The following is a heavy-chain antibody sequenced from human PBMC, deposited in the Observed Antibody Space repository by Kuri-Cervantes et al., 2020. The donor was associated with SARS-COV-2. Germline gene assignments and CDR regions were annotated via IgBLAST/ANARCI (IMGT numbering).Heavy chain of an antibody. J-gene: IGHJ6*02. CDR1: DVSFSGYY. V-gene: IGHV4-34*01. CDR2: IKHTGST. Sequence: SETLSLTCAVYDVSFSGYYWNCLRQPPGKGLEWIGQIKHTGSTNYNPSLKSRVTISVDTSKNQFSLKLSSVTAADTAVYYCARVRVGGMDVWGQGTTVTVSS. CDR3: ARVRVGGMDV.